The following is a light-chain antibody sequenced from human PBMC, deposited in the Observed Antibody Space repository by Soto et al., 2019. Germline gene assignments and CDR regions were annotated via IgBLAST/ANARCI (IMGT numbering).Light chain of an antibody. Sequence: DIVMTQSPLSLPVTPGEPASISCRSSQSLLHSTGNNHLDWYLQKPGQPPQLLIYWGSNRASGVPDRFSGSGSGKDFTLKISRVEADDVGVYYCMQGRQLPATFGQGTRLDIK. CDR1: QSLLHSTGNNH. J-gene: IGKJ5*01. CDR3: MQGRQLPAT. CDR2: WGS. V-gene: IGKV2-28*01.